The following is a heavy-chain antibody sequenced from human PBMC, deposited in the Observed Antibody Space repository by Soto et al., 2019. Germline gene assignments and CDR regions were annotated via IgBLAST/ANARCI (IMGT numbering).Heavy chain of an antibody. D-gene: IGHD2-21*02. J-gene: IGHJ5*02. V-gene: IGHV3-9*01. CDR3: AKTRDLGKCGDNCPGHSGSDL. Sequence: GGSLRLSCAASGFIFDDYAMHWVRQSPGKGLEWVSGISWNSGHIDYAAPVRGRFTISRDNAKNSVYLQMNSLTSEDTALYYCAKTRDLGKCGDNCPGHSGSDLWGLGTLVTVS. CDR2: ISWNSGHI. CDR1: GFIFDDYA.